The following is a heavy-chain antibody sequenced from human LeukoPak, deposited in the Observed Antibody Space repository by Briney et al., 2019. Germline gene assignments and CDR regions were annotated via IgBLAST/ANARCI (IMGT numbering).Heavy chain of an antibody. V-gene: IGHV3-30*02. CDR1: GFTFSSYG. Sequence: GGSLRLSCAASGFTFSSYGMHWVRQAPGKGLEWVAFIRYDGSNKYYADSVKGRFTISRDNSKNTLYLQMNSLRAEDTAVYYCAQGRARTESFSAEYFQHWGQGTLVTVSS. CDR2: IRYDGSNK. D-gene: IGHD3-16*02. J-gene: IGHJ1*01. CDR3: AQGRARTESFSAEYFQH.